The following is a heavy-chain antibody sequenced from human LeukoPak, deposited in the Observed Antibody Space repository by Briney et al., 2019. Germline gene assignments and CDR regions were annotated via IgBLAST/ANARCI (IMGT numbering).Heavy chain of an antibody. Sequence: PSETLSLTCTVSGGSISSSSYYWGWIRQPPGKGLEWIGSIYYSGSTYYNPSLKSRVTISADTSKNQFSLKLSSVTAADTAVYYCARPYYYDSSGYSHWGQGTLVTVSS. J-gene: IGHJ4*02. V-gene: IGHV4-39*01. D-gene: IGHD3-22*01. CDR1: GGSISSSSYY. CDR2: IYYSGST. CDR3: ARPYYYDSSGYSH.